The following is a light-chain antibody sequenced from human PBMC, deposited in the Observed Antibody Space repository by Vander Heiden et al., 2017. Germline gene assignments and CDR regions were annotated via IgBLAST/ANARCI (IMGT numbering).Light chain of an antibody. J-gene: IGKJ3*01. V-gene: IGKV1-16*02. CDR3: QHSKRYPFS. Sequence: HAASTRAASVSDCSTSTSRVSKDISNYLAWFQQKPGRAPKFLIYSASTWHSGVSSKFSGSGSGTDFTLTISSLQPEDVATYYCQHSKRYPFSFGHGTKVDMK. CDR2: SAS. CDR1: KDISNY.